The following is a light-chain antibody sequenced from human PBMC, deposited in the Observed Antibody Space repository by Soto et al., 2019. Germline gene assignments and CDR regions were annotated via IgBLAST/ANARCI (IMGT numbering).Light chain of an antibody. CDR1: QSVSSY. Sequence: EIVLTQSPATLSLSPGERATLSCRASQSVSSYLSWYQQKPGQAPRLLIYYASNRATGVPARFSGGGSGTAFTLTISSLEPEDFAVYYCQQRSNWPPGLTFGGGTKVEIK. V-gene: IGKV3-11*01. CDR2: YAS. J-gene: IGKJ4*01. CDR3: QQRSNWPPGLT.